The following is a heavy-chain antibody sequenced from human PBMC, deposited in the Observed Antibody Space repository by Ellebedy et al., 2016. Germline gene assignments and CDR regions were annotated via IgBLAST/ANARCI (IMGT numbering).Heavy chain of an antibody. D-gene: IGHD6-6*01. Sequence: SETLSLXCPVPGGPVDPFDWTWIRQLPGKGLEWFGYVFYGGSTKYNPSLRSRVTISLDTSTNQYSLKVTSVAAADTAVYYCARDVCLYSSSPSFDSWGQGTLVTVSS. CDR1: GGPVDPFD. CDR2: VFYGGST. J-gene: IGHJ4*02. V-gene: IGHV4-59*02. CDR3: ARDVCLYSSSPSFDS.